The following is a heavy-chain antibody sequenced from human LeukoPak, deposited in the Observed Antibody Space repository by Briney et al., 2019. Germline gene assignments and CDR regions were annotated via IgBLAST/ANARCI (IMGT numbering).Heavy chain of an antibody. CDR3: ASGYDSSGPPFDP. Sequence: GGSLRLSCAASGFTFSSYAMHWVRQAPGKGLEWVAVISYEGSNKYYADSVKGRFTISRDNSTNTLYLQMNSLRAEDTAVYYCASGYDSSGPPFDPWGQGTLVTVSS. CDR2: ISYEGSNK. CDR1: GFTFSSYA. J-gene: IGHJ5*02. V-gene: IGHV3-30*01. D-gene: IGHD3-22*01.